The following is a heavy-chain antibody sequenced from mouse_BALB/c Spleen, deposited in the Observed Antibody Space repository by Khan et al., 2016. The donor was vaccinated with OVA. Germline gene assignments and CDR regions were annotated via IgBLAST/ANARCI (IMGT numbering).Heavy chain of an antibody. D-gene: IGHD2-14*01. CDR2: INPSNGYT. J-gene: IGHJ3*01. V-gene: IGHV1-4*01. CDR3: VRDGAYHRNDGWFAY. CDR1: GYTFTSYT. Sequence: QVRLQQSGAELARPGASVKMSCKASGYTFTSYTIHWIKLRPGQGLEWIGFINPSNGYTNYNQKFKDKATLTADKSSTTVYMQLSSLPSDDSAVYNCVRDGAYHRNDGWFAYWGQGTLVTVSA.